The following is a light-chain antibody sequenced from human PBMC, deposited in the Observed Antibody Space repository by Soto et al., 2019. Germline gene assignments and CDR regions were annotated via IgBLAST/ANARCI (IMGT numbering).Light chain of an antibody. CDR2: DAS. Sequence: DIQMTQSPSTLSAFVGDRVTITCRASQSIGRWLAWYQQKPGKAPKLLIYDASSLEGGVPSRFSGSGSGTEFTLTISSLQPDDFATYYCQQYNTYSPERTFGQGTKVDIK. V-gene: IGKV1-5*01. CDR3: QQYNTYSPERT. CDR1: QSIGRW. J-gene: IGKJ1*01.